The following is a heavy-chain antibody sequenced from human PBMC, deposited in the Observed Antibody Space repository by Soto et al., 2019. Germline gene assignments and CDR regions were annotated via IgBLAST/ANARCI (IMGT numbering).Heavy chain of an antibody. Sequence: EVQLLESGGGLVQPGVSLRLSCAASGFTFSSYAMSWVRQAPGKGLEWVSAIGGNGGTRYYADSVKGRFTISRDNSKNALYLQMNSLRAEDRAVYYCAKDRVYNYGFYDSWGQGTLVTVSS. J-gene: IGHJ4*02. D-gene: IGHD5-18*01. CDR3: AKDRVYNYGFYDS. CDR1: GFTFSSYA. V-gene: IGHV3-23*01. CDR2: IGGNGGTR.